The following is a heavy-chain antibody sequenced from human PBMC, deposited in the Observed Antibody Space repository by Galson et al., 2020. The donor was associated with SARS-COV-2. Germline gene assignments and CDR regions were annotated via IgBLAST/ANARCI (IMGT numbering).Heavy chain of an antibody. Sequence: GESLKISCKASGYTFTSYGISWVRQAPGQGLEWMGWISAYNGNTNYAQKLQGRVTMTTDTSTSTAYMELRSLRSDDTAVYYCARDHWFLGLKGSGSYGPQGYYYYGMDVWGQGTTVTVSS. J-gene: IGHJ6*02. CDR3: ARDHWFLGLKGSGSYGPQGYYYYGMDV. CDR1: GYTFTSYG. CDR2: ISAYNGNT. D-gene: IGHD3-10*01. V-gene: IGHV1-18*01.